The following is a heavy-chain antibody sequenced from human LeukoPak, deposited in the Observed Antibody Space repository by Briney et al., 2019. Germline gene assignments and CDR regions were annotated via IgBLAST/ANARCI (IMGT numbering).Heavy chain of an antibody. J-gene: IGHJ6*03. CDR1: GGTFSSYA. D-gene: IGHD2-2*02. Sequence: ASVKVSCKASGGTFSSYAISWVRQAPGQGLEWMGGIIPIFGTANYAQKFQGRVTITTDESTSTAYMEPSSLRSEDTAVYYCASNNCSSTSCYTRDYYYMDVWGKGTTVTVSS. V-gene: IGHV1-69*05. CDR3: ASNNCSSTSCYTRDYYYMDV. CDR2: IIPIFGTA.